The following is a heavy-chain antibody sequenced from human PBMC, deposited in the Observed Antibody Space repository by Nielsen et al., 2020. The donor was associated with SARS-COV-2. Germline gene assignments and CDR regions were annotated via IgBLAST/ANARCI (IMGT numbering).Heavy chain of an antibody. V-gene: IGHV3-23*01. J-gene: IGHJ4*02. D-gene: IGHD1-14*01. CDR1: GFTFGTYI. Sequence: GGSLRLPCTVSGFTFGTYIISWVRQPPGKGLQWVAGILGSGAATFYADSVKGRFTVSRDNSMNTVYLEMSRLRSEDTALYFCAKDRIPDGLWEIDYWGQGTRVTVSS. CDR2: ILGSGAAT. CDR3: AKDRIPDGLWEIDY.